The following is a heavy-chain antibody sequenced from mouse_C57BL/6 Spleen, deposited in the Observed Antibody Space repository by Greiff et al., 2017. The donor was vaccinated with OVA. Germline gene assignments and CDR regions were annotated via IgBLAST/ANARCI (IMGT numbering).Heavy chain of an antibody. CDR1: GFTFSSYG. CDR3: ARHYGSIGDYDVFAY. V-gene: IGHV5-6*01. D-gene: IGHD2-4*01. CDR2: ISSGGSYT. Sequence: EVQGVESGGDLVKPGGSLKLSCAASGFTFSSYGMSWVRQTPDKRLEWVATISSGGSYTYYPDSVKGRFTISRDNAKNTLYLQMSSLKSEDTAMYYCARHYGSIGDYDVFAYWGQGTLVTVSA. J-gene: IGHJ3*01.